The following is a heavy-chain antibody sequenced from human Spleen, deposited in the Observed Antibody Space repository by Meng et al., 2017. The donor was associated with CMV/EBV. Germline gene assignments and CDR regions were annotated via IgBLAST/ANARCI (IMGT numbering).Heavy chain of an antibody. D-gene: IGHD1-26*01. CDR1: GGSVNSPNYY. CDR3: ARQWAGSSFDY. Sequence: CSGSGGSVNSPNYYWSWTRQSPGKGLEWIGYISYSGSTTYNPSLNSRVTIAMDKSKNQFSLNLFSLTPADSALYYCARQWAGSSFDYWGQGALVTVSS. V-gene: IGHV4-61*01. CDR2: ISYSGST. J-gene: IGHJ4*02.